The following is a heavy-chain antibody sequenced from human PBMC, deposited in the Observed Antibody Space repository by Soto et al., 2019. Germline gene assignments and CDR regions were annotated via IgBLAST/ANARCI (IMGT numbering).Heavy chain of an antibody. CDR2: ILPSGNT. J-gene: IGHJ4*02. CDR1: GGSITRNNHY. D-gene: IGHD6-19*01. Sequence: QLQLQESGPGLVKPSETLSLTCTVSGGSITRNNHYWCWIRQSPGKGLEWIGNILPSGNTNYKPSLKSRVTMSVETSKSQVSLKMNSVTAADTAVYYCARLGSSGWYQGSYFDYWGQGTLVTVSS. V-gene: IGHV4-39*01. CDR3: ARLGSSGWYQGSYFDY.